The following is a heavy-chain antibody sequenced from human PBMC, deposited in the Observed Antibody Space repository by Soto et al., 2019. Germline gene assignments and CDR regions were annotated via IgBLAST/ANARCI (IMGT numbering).Heavy chain of an antibody. CDR3: ARDTSYYDSVWGSYRLSYFFDY. Sequence: PGGSLRLSCAASGFTFTNFAMSWVRQAPGKGLEWVSTISGSGRGAATFYPYYADSVKGRFTISRDNSKNTLYLQLNSLRAEDTAVYSCARDTSYYDSVWGSYRLSYFFDYWGLGTLVTVSS. CDR2: ISGSGRGAATFYP. J-gene: IGHJ4*02. CDR1: GFTFTNFA. V-gene: IGHV3-23*01. D-gene: IGHD3-16*02.